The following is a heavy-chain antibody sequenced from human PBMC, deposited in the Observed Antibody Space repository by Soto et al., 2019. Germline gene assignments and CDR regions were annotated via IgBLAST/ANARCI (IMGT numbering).Heavy chain of an antibody. V-gene: IGHV3-23*01. CDR2: ISGSGGST. CDR3: ARYQLKGMDV. CDR1: GFTFNSYA. Sequence: EVQLLESGGGLVQPGGSLRLSCAASGFTFNSYAMSWVRQAPGKALEWVAGISGSGGSTYYADSVKGRFTISRDNSKNTLYLQMNSLRAEDTAVYYCARYQLKGMDVWGQGTTVTVSS. J-gene: IGHJ6*02. D-gene: IGHD2-2*01.